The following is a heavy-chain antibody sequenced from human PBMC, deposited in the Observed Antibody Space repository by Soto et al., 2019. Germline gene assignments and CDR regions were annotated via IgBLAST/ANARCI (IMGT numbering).Heavy chain of an antibody. D-gene: IGHD3-16*01. CDR3: ARGGGYCRGSYCFRSAFDL. V-gene: IGHV3-21*01. Sequence: EVQLVESGGRLVKPGGSLRLSCAVSGFALSSYSIAWVRQAPGKGLEWVSFTFNYAGRLYYADSVKGRFAISRDDAKNSVYLPLNRLRAEDTAFYYCARGGGYCRGSYCFRSAFDLWCQGTVVTVSS. CDR2: TFNYAGRL. J-gene: IGHJ3*01. CDR1: GFALSSYS.